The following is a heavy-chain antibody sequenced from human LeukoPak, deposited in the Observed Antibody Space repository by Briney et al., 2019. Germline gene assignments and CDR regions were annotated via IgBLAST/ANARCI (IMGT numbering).Heavy chain of an antibody. V-gene: IGHV1-2*02. CDR2: INPNSGGT. CDR3: ARGHDNTGYNYFDY. D-gene: IGHD3-9*01. J-gene: IGHJ4*02. CDR1: GYTFIDYY. Sequence: ASVKVSCKASGYTFIDYYIHWVRQAPGQGLERMGWINPNSGGTNFAQKFQGRVTMTREASSSTTFMDLSSLTSDDTDIYYCARGHDNTGYNYFDYWGKGTPVTVSS.